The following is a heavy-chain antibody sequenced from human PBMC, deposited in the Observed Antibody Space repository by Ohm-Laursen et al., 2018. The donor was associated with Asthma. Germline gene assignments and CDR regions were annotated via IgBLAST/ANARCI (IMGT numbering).Heavy chain of an antibody. J-gene: IGHJ4*02. CDR1: GFTFSSYA. Sequence: LSLTCAASGFTFSSYAMSWVRQAPGKGLEWVSTISGGGDSTYYADSVKGRFTISRDNSKSTLYLQMNSLRAEDTAVYYCAKDVAGRPNSGYYPVFDYWGQGTLVTVSS. CDR3: AKDVAGRPNSGYYPVFDY. V-gene: IGHV3-23*01. CDR2: ISGGGDST. D-gene: IGHD3-22*01.